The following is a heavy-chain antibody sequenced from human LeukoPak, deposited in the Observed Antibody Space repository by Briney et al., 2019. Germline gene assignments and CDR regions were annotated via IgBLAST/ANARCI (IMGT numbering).Heavy chain of an antibody. V-gene: IGHV4-34*01. D-gene: IGHD3-10*01. CDR1: GGFFSGYY. J-gene: IGHJ6*02. Sequence: SGTLSLTCAVYGGFFSGYYWNWIRQPPGEGLEWIGEINHSGTTNYNPSLKSRVTISIDTSKNQFSLKLSSVTAADTAVYSCARRRGQGSGSYFHYYYYGMDVWGQGTTVTVSS. CDR3: ARRRGQGSGSYFHYYYYGMDV. CDR2: INHSGTT.